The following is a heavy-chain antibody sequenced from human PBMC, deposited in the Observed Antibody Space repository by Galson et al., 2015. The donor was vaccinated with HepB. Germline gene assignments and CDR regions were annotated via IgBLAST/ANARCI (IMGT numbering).Heavy chain of an antibody. CDR2: IYYSGIT. D-gene: IGHD4-23*01. V-gene: IGHV4-59*01. CDR1: GGSISSYY. CDR3: ARKTTVVTLGDDAFDI. J-gene: IGHJ3*02. Sequence: ETLSLTCTVSGGSISSYYWSWIRQPPGKGLEWIGYIYYSGITNYNPSLKSRVTISVDTSKNQFSLKLSSVTAADTAVYYCARKTTVVTLGDDAFDIWGQGTMVTVSS.